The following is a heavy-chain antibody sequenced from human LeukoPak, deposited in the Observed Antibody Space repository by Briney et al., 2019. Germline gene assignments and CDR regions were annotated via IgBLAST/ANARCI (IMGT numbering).Heavy chain of an antibody. CDR3: AKDVSAVADSFDY. D-gene: IGHD6-19*01. V-gene: IGHV3-23*01. CDR2: ISGSGGST. J-gene: IGHJ4*02. Sequence: GGSLRLACAPSGFTFSSYGMCWVRQAPGKALEWVSAISGSGGSTYYADCVKGRFTISRDNSKNTLYLQMNSLRAEDTAVYYCAKDVSAVADSFDYWGQGTLVTVSS. CDR1: GFTFSSYG.